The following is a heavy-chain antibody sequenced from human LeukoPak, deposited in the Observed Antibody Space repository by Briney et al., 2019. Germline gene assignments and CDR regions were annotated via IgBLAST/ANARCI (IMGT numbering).Heavy chain of an antibody. V-gene: IGHV4-31*03. D-gene: IGHD2-2*01. CDR3: AGYLVPVVMGYFDF. CDR1: GAPISSGGYY. Sequence: SETLSPTCTVAGAPISSGGYYWSWIRQHPWKGTEWIGYIYYSGSIHYKPSLKSRVTISVDTSKNQFSLKLSSVTAADTAVYYCAGYLVPVVMGYFDFWGQGTLVTVSS. J-gene: IGHJ4*02. CDR2: IYYSGSI.